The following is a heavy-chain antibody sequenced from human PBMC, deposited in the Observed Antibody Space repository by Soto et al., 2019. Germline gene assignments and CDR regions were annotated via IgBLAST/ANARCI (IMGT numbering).Heavy chain of an antibody. CDR3: ARDGSRGMATIPSGLLY. V-gene: IGHV3-30*04. CDR1: GFTFNSYT. D-gene: IGHD5-12*01. J-gene: IGHJ4*02. Sequence: PGGSLRLSCAASGFTFNSYTMHWVRQAPGKGLEWVAVIIFDGSNKNYVDSVKGRFTISRDNSKNTLYLQMNSLRPEDTAVYYCARDGSRGMATIPSGLLYWGQGTLVTVSS. CDR2: IIFDGSNK.